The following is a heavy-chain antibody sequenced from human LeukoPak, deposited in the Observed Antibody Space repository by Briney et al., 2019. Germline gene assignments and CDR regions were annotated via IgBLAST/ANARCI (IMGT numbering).Heavy chain of an antibody. Sequence: GGSLRLSCAASGFTFSSYAMTWVRQAPGKGLEWVSSVSGSGDSPYYAGSVKGRFTISRDNSKNTLYLQMNSLRAEDTAVYYCARAPPRRCPGNDCYPIFDFWGQGSLVTVSS. J-gene: IGHJ4*02. CDR2: VSGSGDSP. D-gene: IGHD2-21*02. CDR1: GFTFSSYA. CDR3: ARAPPRRCPGNDCYPIFDF. V-gene: IGHV3-23*01.